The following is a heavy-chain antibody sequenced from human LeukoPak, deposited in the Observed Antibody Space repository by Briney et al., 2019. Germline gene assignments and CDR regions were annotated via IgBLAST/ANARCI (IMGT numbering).Heavy chain of an antibody. V-gene: IGHV4-34*01. Sequence: SETLSLTCAVYGVSISGHYWTWIRQAPGKGLGWIGEISHSGGTNYNPSLKSRVTLSEDTSKNQFYLRLSSVTAADTAVCYCARAGDTSSYFHYYDHWGQGTLLTVSS. D-gene: IGHD3-22*01. CDR1: GVSISGHY. CDR2: ISHSGGT. J-gene: IGHJ4*02. CDR3: ARAGDTSSYFHYYDH.